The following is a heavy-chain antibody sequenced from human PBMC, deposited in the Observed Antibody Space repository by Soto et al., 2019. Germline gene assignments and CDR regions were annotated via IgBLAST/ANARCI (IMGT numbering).Heavy chain of an antibody. CDR2: IYYSGST. J-gene: IGHJ5*02. Sequence: QVQLQESGPGLVKPSETLSLTCTVAGVSVSRGSYYWNWIRQPPGKGLEWIGHIYYSGSTNYNPSLKSRVTISVDTSKNQFSLKLSSVTAADTAVYYCTRATVYGDYVWGFDPWGQGTLVTVSS. V-gene: IGHV4-61*01. D-gene: IGHD4-17*01. CDR3: TRATVYGDYVWGFDP. CDR1: GVSVSRGSYY.